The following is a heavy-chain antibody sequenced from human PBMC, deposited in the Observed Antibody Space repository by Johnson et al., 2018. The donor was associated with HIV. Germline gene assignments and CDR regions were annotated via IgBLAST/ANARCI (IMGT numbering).Heavy chain of an antibody. D-gene: IGHD6-6*01. CDR2: INWNGGST. Sequence: VQLVESGGGLVKPGGSLRLSCTASAGVTFSNAWMSWVRQAPGKGLEWVSGINWNGGSTGYADSVKGRFTISRDNAKNSLYLQMNSLRAEDTAVYYCARASGQLGGAFDIWGQGTMVTVSS. CDR3: ARASGQLGGAFDI. CDR1: AGVTFSNAW. V-gene: IGHV3-20*04. J-gene: IGHJ3*02.